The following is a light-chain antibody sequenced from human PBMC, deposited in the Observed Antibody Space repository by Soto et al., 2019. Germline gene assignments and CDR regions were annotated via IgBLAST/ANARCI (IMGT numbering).Light chain of an antibody. CDR3: QQYGSSLFGA. Sequence: PGERATLSCRASQSVSSFLAWYQQKPGQAPRLLIYGASSRATGIPDRFSGSGSGTDFTLTISRLEPEDFAVYYCQQYGSSLFGAFGQGTRLDIK. J-gene: IGKJ5*01. V-gene: IGKV3-20*01. CDR2: GAS. CDR1: QSVSSF.